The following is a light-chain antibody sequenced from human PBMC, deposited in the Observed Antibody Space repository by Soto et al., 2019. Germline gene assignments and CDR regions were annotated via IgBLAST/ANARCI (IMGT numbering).Light chain of an antibody. CDR1: SSNIGAGYD. J-gene: IGLJ1*01. CDR2: GNS. Sequence: QSVLTQPPSVSGAPGQRVTISCTGSSSNIGAGYDVHWYQQLPGTAPKLLIYGNSNRPSGVPDRFSGSKSGTSASLAITGLQAEDEADYYCCSYAGSSTPPYVFGTGTKVTVL. CDR3: CSYAGSSTPPYV. V-gene: IGLV1-40*01.